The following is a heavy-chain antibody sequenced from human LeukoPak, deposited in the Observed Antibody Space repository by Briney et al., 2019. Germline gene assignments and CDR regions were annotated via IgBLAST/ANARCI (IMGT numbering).Heavy chain of an antibody. CDR3: AKDSAWYYDSSGLIEGDPFYN. Sequence: PGGSLRLSCAASGFTFSSYAMSWVRQAPGKGLEWVAVISYDGSNKYYADSVKGRFTISRDNSKNTLYLQMNSLRAEDTAVYYCAKDSAWYYDSSGLIEGDPFYNCGPGNLGTVSS. J-gene: IGHJ4*02. D-gene: IGHD3-22*01. V-gene: IGHV3-30*04. CDR2: ISYDGSNK. CDR1: GFTFSSYA.